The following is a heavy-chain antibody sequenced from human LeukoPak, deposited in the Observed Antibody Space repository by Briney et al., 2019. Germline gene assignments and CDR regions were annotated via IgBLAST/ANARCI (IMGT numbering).Heavy chain of an antibody. CDR3: ARGTVGQYSSSSLVGY. CDR2: INPNSGGT. D-gene: IGHD6-6*01. CDR1: GYTFTGYY. Sequence: GASVKVSCKASGYTFTGYYMHWARQAPGQGLEWMGWINPNSGGTNYAQKFQGRVTMTRDTSISTAYMELSRLRSDDTAVYYCARGTVGQYSSSSLVGYWGQGTLVTVSS. J-gene: IGHJ4*02. V-gene: IGHV1-2*02.